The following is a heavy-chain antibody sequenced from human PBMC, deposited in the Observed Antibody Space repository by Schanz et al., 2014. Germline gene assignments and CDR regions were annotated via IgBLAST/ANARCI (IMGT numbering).Heavy chain of an antibody. CDR1: GFTFSSYT. CDR3: ARGTPFLCDY. Sequence: EVQLVESGGGLVKPGDSLRLSCAASGFTFSSYTMNWVRQAPGKGLEWVSSISSTSTYLYYADSVKGRFTISRDSARNSLYLQMSSLRAEDTAVYYCARGTPFLCDYWGQGTLVTVSS. D-gene: IGHD3-16*01. CDR2: ISSTSTYL. J-gene: IGHJ4*02. V-gene: IGHV3-21*01.